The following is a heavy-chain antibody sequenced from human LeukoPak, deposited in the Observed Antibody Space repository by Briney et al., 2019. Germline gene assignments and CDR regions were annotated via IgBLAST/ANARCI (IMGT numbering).Heavy chain of an antibody. CDR3: ARDGPMVRGVTYYFDY. Sequence: SVKVSCKASGGTFSSYAISWVRQAPGQGLEWMGRIIPILGIANYAQKFQGRVTITADKSTSTAYMELSSLRSEDTAVYYCARDGPMVRGVTYYFDYWGQGTLVTVSS. J-gene: IGHJ4*02. CDR2: IIPILGIA. CDR1: GGTFSSYA. D-gene: IGHD3-10*01. V-gene: IGHV1-69*04.